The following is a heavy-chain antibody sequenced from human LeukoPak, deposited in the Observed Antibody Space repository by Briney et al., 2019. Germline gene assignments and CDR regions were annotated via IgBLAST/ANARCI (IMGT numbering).Heavy chain of an antibody. J-gene: IGHJ4*02. CDR2: IYYSGST. V-gene: IGHV4-59*12. CDR1: GGSISSYY. Sequence: SETLSLTCTVSGGSISSYYWSWIRQPPGKGLEWIGYIYYSGSTNYNPSLKSRVTISVDTSKNQFSLKLISVTAADTALYYCAREGPHGSGIYYNPLDYWGQGALVIVSS. D-gene: IGHD3-10*01. CDR3: AREGPHGSGIYYNPLDY.